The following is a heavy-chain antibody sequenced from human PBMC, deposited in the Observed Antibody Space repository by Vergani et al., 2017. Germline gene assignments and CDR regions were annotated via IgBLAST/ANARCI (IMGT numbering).Heavy chain of an antibody. CDR3: GKTQGTVVGTWWFDP. V-gene: IGHV3-30*02. CDR2: TRPHEDGA. D-gene: IGHD1-7*01. CDR1: GLTLSSYG. J-gene: IGHJ5*02. Sequence: QVQLVESGGGVVQPGGSMRLSCSASGLTLSSYGVHWVRQAPGRGLESVTFTRPHEDGAFYSAYVRGRFTVSRDNSKNTLYLEMNRLNVDDTAIYYCGKTQGTVVGTWWFDPWGQGTPVTVSS.